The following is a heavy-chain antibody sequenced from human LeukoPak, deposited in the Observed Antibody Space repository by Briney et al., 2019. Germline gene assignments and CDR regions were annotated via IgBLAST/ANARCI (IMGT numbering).Heavy chain of an antibody. CDR2: MNPNSGDT. CDR1: GYTFSSYD. CDR3: ARMDKSGIDNWFDP. V-gene: IGHV1-8*01. D-gene: IGHD3-3*01. Sequence: GASVKVSCKASGYTFSSYDINWVRQAAGQGLEWVGWMNPNSGDTGYAQKFQGRVTMTRNTSISTAYMDLSSLSSEDTAVYYCARMDKSGIDNWFDPWGQGTLVTVTS. J-gene: IGHJ5*02.